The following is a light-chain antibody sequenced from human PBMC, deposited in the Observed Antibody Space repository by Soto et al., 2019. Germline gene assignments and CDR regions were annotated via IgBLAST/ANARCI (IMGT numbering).Light chain of an antibody. CDR3: QQYDNLPLT. Sequence: DIQMTQSPSSLSASVGDRVTLTCQASQDISNYLNWYQQKSGKAPKLLMYDASRMEKGVPSRFSGGVSGTECTLNISSLVTEDGAVYFCQQYDNLPLTFGGGTKVEI. CDR1: QDISNY. V-gene: IGKV1-33*01. CDR2: DAS. J-gene: IGKJ4*01.